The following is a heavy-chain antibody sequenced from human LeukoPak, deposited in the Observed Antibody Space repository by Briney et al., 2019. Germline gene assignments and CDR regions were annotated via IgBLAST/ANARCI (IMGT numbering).Heavy chain of an antibody. Sequence: GASVKVSCKASGYTFTSYDIKWVRQAPGQGLEWMGWMNPNSGNTGYAQKFQGRVTITRNTSISTAYMELSSLRSEDTAVYYCARSARCIDYWGQGTLVTVSS. V-gene: IGHV1-8*03. CDR3: ARSARCIDY. CDR2: MNPNSGNT. D-gene: IGHD6-6*01. CDR1: GYTFTSYD. J-gene: IGHJ4*02.